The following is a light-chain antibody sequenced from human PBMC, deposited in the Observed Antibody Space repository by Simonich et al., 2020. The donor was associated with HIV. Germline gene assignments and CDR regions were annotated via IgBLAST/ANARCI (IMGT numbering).Light chain of an antibody. CDR1: QDINNY. CDR2: DAY. V-gene: IGKV1-33*01. J-gene: IGKJ2*01. Sequence: DIQMTQSPSSLSASVGDRVTITCQASQDINNYLNWYQQKPGKAPKLLLYDAYNLKTGVQSRFSGSGAGTDFSFTISSLQPEDVATYYCQQHDNLYTFGQGTKLEIK. CDR3: QQHDNLYT.